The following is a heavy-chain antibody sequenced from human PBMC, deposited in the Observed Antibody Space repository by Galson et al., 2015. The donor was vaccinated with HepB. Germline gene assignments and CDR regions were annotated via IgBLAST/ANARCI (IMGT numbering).Heavy chain of an antibody. J-gene: IGHJ2*01. D-gene: IGHD4-23*01. CDR2: IYPGDSDI. V-gene: IGHV5-51*01. CDR3: ARQFTVVTSFDL. CDR1: GYSFINYW. Sequence: QSGAEVKKPGESLKISCKGSGYSFINYWIAWVRQMPGKGLEWMGIIYPGDSDIRYSPSFQGQVTISADKSINTAYLQWSSLKASDTAMYYCARQFTVVTSFDLWGRGTLVTVSS.